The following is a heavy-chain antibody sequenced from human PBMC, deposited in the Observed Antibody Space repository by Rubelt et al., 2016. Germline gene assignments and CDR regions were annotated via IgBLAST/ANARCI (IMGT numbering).Heavy chain of an antibody. D-gene: IGHD1-7*01. Sequence: QVQLVQSGAEVKKPGSSVKVSCKASGGTFSSYAISWVRQAPGQGLEWMGGIIPIFGTANYAQKFQGRVTSTADESPSTAYMELSSLGSEDTAVYYCARDVGRWTGTTYYYYGMDVWGQGTTVTVSS. CDR1: GGTFSSYA. J-gene: IGHJ6*02. CDR3: ARDVGRWTGTTYYYYGMDV. CDR2: IIPIFGTA. V-gene: IGHV1-69*01.